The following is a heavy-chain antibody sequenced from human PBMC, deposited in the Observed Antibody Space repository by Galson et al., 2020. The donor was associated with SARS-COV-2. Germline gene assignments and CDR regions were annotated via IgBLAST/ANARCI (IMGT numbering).Heavy chain of an antibody. CDR2: ISSSSSYI. J-gene: IGHJ4*02. V-gene: IGHV3-21*01. CDR1: GFTFSSYS. CDR3: ARAGIRCSGGSCYPDY. D-gene: IGHD2-15*01. Sequence: GGSLRLSCAASGFTFSSYSMNWVRQAPGKGLEWVSSISSSSSYIYYADSVKGRFTISRDNAKNSLYLQMNSLRAEDTAVYYCARAGIRCSGGSCYPDYWGQGTLVTVSS.